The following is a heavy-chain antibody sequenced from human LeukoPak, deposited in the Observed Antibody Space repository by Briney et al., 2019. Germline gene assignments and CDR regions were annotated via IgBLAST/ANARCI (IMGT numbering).Heavy chain of an antibody. CDR1: GYTFTDYC. CDR3: ATLWSRYCSGGSCYDRYYFDY. V-gene: IGHV1-69-2*01. D-gene: IGHD2-15*01. J-gene: IGHJ4*02. CDR2: VDPEDGET. Sequence: ASVKVSCKVSGYTFTDYCMHWVQQAPGKGLEWMGLVDPEDGETIYAEKFQGRVTITADTSTDTAYMELSSLRSEDAAVYYCATLWSRYCSGGSCYDRYYFDYWGQGTLVTVSS.